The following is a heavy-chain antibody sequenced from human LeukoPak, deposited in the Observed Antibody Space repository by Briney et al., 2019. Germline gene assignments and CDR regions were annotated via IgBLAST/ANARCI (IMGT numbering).Heavy chain of an antibody. J-gene: IGHJ3*02. D-gene: IGHD3-10*01. V-gene: IGHV4-34*01. CDR1: GGSFSGYY. Sequence: PSETLSLTCAVYGGSFSGYYWNWIRQPPGKGLEWIGEINHSGSTNYNPSLKSRVIISADTSKNQFSLKLSSVTAADTAVYYCARSDGYGLVGIWGQGTMVTVSS. CDR3: ARSDGYGLVGI. CDR2: INHSGST.